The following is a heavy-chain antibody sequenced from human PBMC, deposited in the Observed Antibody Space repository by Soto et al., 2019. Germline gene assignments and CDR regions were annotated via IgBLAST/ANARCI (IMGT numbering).Heavy chain of an antibody. CDR2: ISAYNGNT. CDR3: ARDAAVGLFDY. J-gene: IGHJ4*02. CDR1: GYTFTSYG. D-gene: IGHD1-26*01. Sequence: QGQLLQSGAELKKPGASVKSSCKASGYTFTSYGISGGRKPPGQGLEWMGWISAYNGNTNNGKTLQGRVTMTKDTSTSTAYMELRSLRADDTAVYYCARDAAVGLFDYWGQGTLVTVSS. V-gene: IGHV1-18*01.